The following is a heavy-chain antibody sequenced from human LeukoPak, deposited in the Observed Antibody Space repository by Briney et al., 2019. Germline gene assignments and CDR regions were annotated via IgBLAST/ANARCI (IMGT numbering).Heavy chain of an antibody. CDR2: ISAYNGNT. V-gene: IGHV1-18*01. CDR3: ARGLTMVRAVIIRDYYYYMDV. D-gene: IGHD3-10*01. J-gene: IGHJ6*03. CDR1: GYTFTSYG. Sequence: ASVKVSFKASGYTFTSYGISWVRQAPGQGLEWMGWISAYNGNTNYAQKLQGRVTMTTDTSTSTAYMELRSLRSDDTAVYYCARGLTMVRAVIIRDYYYYMDVWGKGTTVTISS.